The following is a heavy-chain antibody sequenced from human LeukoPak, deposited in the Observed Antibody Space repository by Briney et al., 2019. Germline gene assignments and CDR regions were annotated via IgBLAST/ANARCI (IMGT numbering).Heavy chain of an antibody. V-gene: IGHV3-74*01. D-gene: IGHD3-22*01. CDR1: GFTFSSYW. J-gene: IGHJ4*02. Sequence: GGSLRLSCAASGFTFSSYWMHWVRQAPGKGLVWVSRINSDGSSTSYADSVKGRFTISRDNAYNSLYLQMDSLRVEDTAVYYCARDGRWINYYDGSSPVWGQGIMVTVSS. CDR2: INSDGSST. CDR3: ARDGRWINYYDGSSPV.